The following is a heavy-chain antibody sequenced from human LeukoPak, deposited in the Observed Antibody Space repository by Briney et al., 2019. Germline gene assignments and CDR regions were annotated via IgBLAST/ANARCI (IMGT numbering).Heavy chain of an antibody. CDR2: INPSGST. CDR1: GESFSGYY. J-gene: IGHJ4*02. Sequence: PSETLSLTCAVYGESFSGYYWSWIRRSPEKGLEWVGQINPSGSTTYNPSLKSRVTISLHASKNQFSLNLSSLTAADTSVYYCARAISATRYSGGWYYFDYWAQGTLVTVSS. D-gene: IGHD6-19*01. CDR3: ARAISATRYSGGWYYFDY. V-gene: IGHV4-34*01.